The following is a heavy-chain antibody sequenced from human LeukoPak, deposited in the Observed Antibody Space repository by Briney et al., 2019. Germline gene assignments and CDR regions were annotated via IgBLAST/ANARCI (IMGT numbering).Heavy chain of an antibody. D-gene: IGHD2/OR15-2a*01. J-gene: IGHJ3*02. Sequence: ASVKVSCKASGYTFTSYYMHWVRQAPGQGLEWMGRINPNSGGTNYAQKFQGRVTMTRDTSISTAYMELSRLRSDDTAVYYCARAVSRAGGAFDIWGQGTMVTVSS. CDR3: ARAVSRAGGAFDI. V-gene: IGHV1-2*06. CDR1: GYTFTSYY. CDR2: INPNSGGT.